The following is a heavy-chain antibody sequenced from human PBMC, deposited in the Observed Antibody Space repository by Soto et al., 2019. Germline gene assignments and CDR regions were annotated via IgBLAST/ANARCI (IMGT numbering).Heavy chain of an antibody. J-gene: IGHJ6*02. Sequence: ASEKVSCKASGYTFTNHAIHWVPKAPGERPECMGWINAGNGDTKYSQKLQCRVTIARDTSASTAYMELSRLGAEDTAVYYCARGDCLIAFYYGLDVWGQGTTVTASS. V-gene: IGHV1-3*01. CDR2: INAGNGDT. D-gene: IGHD2-21*02. CDR1: GYTFTNHA. CDR3: ARGDCLIAFYYGLDV.